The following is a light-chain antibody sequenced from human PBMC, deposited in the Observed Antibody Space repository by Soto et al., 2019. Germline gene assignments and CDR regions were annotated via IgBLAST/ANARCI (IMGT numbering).Light chain of an antibody. CDR1: SSDVGGYNY. J-gene: IGLJ1*01. V-gene: IGLV2-14*01. CDR3: SSYTSSSTLDV. Sequence: QSVLTHPASVSGSPGQSFTISCTGTSSDVGGYNYVSWYQQHPGKAPKLMIYEVSNRPSGVSNRFSGSKSGNTASLTISGLQAEDEADYYCSSYTSSSTLDVFGTGTKVTVL. CDR2: EVS.